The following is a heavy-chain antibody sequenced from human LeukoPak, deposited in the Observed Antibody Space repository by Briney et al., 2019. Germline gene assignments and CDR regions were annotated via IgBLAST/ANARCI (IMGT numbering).Heavy chain of an antibody. CDR3: ARDASMTTVVRYGMDV. Sequence: SQTLSLTRDISGDRVSSNSAAWNWIRQSPSRGLEWLGRTYYRSKGYNDYAVSVKSRITINPDTSKNQFSLQLNSVTPEDTAVYYCARDASMTTVVRYGMDVWGQGTTVTVSS. CDR1: GDRVSSNSAA. J-gene: IGHJ6*02. CDR2: TYYRSKGYN. V-gene: IGHV6-1*01. D-gene: IGHD4-23*01.